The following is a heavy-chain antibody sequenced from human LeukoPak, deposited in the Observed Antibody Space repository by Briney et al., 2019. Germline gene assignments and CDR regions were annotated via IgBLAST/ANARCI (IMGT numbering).Heavy chain of an antibody. CDR2: IYSSGST. D-gene: IGHD6-6*01. CDR1: GGSISSYY. Sequence: PSETLSLTRTVSGGSISSYYWSWIRQPPGKGLEWIENIYSSGSTNYNPSLKSRVTISADTSKNQFSLKLSSVTAADTAVYYCARLEYSSAHFDYWGQGTLVTVSS. V-gene: IGHV4-59*01. CDR3: ARLEYSSAHFDY. J-gene: IGHJ4*02.